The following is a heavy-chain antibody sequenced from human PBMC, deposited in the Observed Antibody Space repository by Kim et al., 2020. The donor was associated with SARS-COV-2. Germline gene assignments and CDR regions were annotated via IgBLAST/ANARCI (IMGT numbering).Heavy chain of an antibody. V-gene: IGHV3-33*01. CDR1: GFTFSSYG. J-gene: IGHJ6*02. D-gene: IGHD1-1*01. Sequence: GGSLRLSCAASGFTFSSYGMHWVRQAPGKGLEWVAVIWYDGSNKYYADSVKGRFTISRDNSKNTLYLQMNSLRAEDTAVYYCARSPGTSRYYYYGMDVWGQGTTVTVSS. CDR2: IWYDGSNK. CDR3: ARSPGTSRYYYYGMDV.